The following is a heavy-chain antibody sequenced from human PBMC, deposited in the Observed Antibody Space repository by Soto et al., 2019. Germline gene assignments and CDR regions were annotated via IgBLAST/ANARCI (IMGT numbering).Heavy chain of an antibody. CDR1: GGSISSGGYY. D-gene: IGHD6-25*01. Sequence: LSLTCTVSGGSISSGGYYWSWIRQHPGKGLEWIGYIYHSGSTYYNPSLKSRVTISVDTSKNQFSLKVSSVTAADTAVYYCAREAAGILNWFDPWGQGTLVTVSS. J-gene: IGHJ5*02. V-gene: IGHV4-31*03. CDR2: IYHSGST. CDR3: AREAAGILNWFDP.